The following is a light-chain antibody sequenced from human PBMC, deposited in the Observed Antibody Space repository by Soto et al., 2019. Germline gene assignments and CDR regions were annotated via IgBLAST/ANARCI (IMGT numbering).Light chain of an antibody. CDR2: DAS. CDR1: RTINTY. Sequence: DFRMTQSPASLSASVGNTRTMTFQASRTINTYVNWYQQKPVEAPRLLIYDASTLDEGVPSRFSGSGSGADFTFTISGLQPEDFATYHWQQTYSLIPFGGGTKVDIK. V-gene: IGKV1-33*01. CDR3: QQTYSLIP. J-gene: IGKJ4*01.